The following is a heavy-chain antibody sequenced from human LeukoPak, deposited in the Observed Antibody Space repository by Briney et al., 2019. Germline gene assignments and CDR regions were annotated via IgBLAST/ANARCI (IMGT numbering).Heavy chain of an antibody. CDR3: ARASPPHYAGIAAAAPGY. V-gene: IGHV1-46*01. CDR1: GYTFTGYY. J-gene: IGHJ4*02. D-gene: IGHD6-13*01. Sequence: ASVKVSCKASGYTFTGYYMHWVRQAPGQGLEWMGIINPSGGSTSYAQEFQGRVTMTRDMSTSTVYMELSSLRSEDTAVYYCARASPPHYAGIAAAAPGYWGQGTLVTVSS. CDR2: INPSGGST.